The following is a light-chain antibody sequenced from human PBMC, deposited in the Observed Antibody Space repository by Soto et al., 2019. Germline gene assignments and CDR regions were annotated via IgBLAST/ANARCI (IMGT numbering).Light chain of an antibody. Sequence: DIQMTQSPSSLSASVGDRVTITCQASQDIRNYLNWYQQKPGRPPKLLIYDASNLETGVPSRFSGSGSGTDFTFTISSLQPEDIATYYCQQYDSRGGFTFGPGTKVDIK. CDR1: QDIRNY. CDR3: QQYDSRGGFT. V-gene: IGKV1-33*01. CDR2: DAS. J-gene: IGKJ3*01.